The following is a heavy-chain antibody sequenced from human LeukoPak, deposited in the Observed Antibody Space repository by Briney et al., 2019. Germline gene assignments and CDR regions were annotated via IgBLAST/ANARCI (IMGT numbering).Heavy chain of an antibody. CDR3: ARHVLSDPDTLDY. V-gene: IGHV4-39*01. Sequence: SETLSLTCTVSGGSISSSSYYWGWIRQPPGKGLEWIGSIYYSGSTYYNPSLKSRVTISVDTSKSQFSLKLSSVTAADTAVYYCARHVLSDPDTLDYWGQGTLVTVSS. D-gene: IGHD3-16*01. CDR1: GGSISSSSYY. J-gene: IGHJ4*02. CDR2: IYYSGST.